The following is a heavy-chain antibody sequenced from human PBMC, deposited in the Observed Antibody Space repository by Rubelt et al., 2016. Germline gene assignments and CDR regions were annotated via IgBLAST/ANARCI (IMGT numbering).Heavy chain of an antibody. D-gene: IGHD3-3*01. CDR1: GFTFSTYA. CDR2: VSGSGDST. Sequence: EVRLLESGGGLGQPGGSLRLSCAASGFTFSTYAMSWVRQAPGKGLEWVSTVSGSGDSTYYADSVKGRFTISRDNSKNTLDLQMNNRRAEDTAVHYCALYDVWSGYYRQWGQGTLVTVSS. V-gene: IGHV3-23*01. J-gene: IGHJ4*02. CDR3: ALYDVWSGYYRQ.